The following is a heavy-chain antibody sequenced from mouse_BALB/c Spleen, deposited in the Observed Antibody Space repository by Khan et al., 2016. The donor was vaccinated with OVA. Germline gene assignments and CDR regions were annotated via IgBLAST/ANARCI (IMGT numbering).Heavy chain of an antibody. J-gene: IGHJ2*01. CDR3: WILL. V-gene: IGHV6-6*02. Sequence: EVKFVVSGGGLVQPGGSMKLSCVASGFTFSNYWMNWVRQSPEKGLEWVAEIRLNSDDYVTHYAVSVKGGFTISRDDSKSSVYLQMDNLSAEDTCIYYCWILLWGQGTTLTVSS. CDR2: IRLNSDDYVT. CDR1: GFTFSNYW.